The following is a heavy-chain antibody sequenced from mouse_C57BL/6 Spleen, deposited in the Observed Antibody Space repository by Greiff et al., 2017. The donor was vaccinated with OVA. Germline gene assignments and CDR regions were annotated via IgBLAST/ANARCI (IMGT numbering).Heavy chain of an antibody. Sequence: QVQLKESGPELVKPGASVKISCKASGYAFSSSWMNWVKQRPGKGLEWIGRIYPGDGDTNYNGKFKGKATLTADKSSSTAYMQLSSLTSEDSAVYFCARGDYYGSSPYFDYWGQGTTLTVSS. CDR1: GYAFSSSW. D-gene: IGHD1-1*01. CDR2: IYPGDGDT. V-gene: IGHV1-82*01. CDR3: ARGDYYGSSPYFDY. J-gene: IGHJ2*01.